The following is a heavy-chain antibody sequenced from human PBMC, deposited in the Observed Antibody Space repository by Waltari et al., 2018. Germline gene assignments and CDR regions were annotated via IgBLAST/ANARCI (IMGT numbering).Heavy chain of an antibody. CDR2: ISACNGNT. V-gene: IGHV1-18*01. CDR3: ARLSSSWYDYYYYYYVDV. J-gene: IGHJ6*03. Sequence: QVQLVQSGAEVKKPGASVKVSCKASGYTFTSYGISWVRQAPGQGLEWMGWISACNGNTNYAQKLQGRGTMPTDTSTSTADMELRSLRSDDTAVYYCARLSSSWYDYYYYYYVDVWGKGTTVTVSS. CDR1: GYTFTSYG. D-gene: IGHD6-13*01.